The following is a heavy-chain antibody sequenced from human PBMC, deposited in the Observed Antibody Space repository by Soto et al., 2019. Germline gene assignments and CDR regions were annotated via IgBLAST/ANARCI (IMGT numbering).Heavy chain of an antibody. Sequence: SETLSLTCAVYGGSFSGYYWSWIRQPPGKGLEWIGEINHSGSTNYNPSLKSRVTISVDTSKNQFPLKLSSVTAADTAVYYCARVEIVPAARGYYYGMDVWGQGTTVTVSS. V-gene: IGHV4-34*01. CDR2: INHSGST. J-gene: IGHJ6*02. CDR3: ARVEIVPAARGYYYGMDV. D-gene: IGHD2-2*01. CDR1: GGSFSGYY.